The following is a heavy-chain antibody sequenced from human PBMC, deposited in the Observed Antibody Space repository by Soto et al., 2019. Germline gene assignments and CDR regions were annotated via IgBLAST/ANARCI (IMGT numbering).Heavy chain of an antibody. CDR3: ARDPSYYYYMDV. V-gene: IGHV3-74*03. J-gene: IGHJ6*03. CDR2: INSDGSST. Sequence: EVQLVESGGGLVQPGGSLRLSCAASGFTFNTYWMHWVRQAPGKGLVWVSRINSDGSSTKYADSVKGRFTISRDNAKRTLYLQMNSLRAEDTAVYYCARDPSYYYYMDVWGKGTTVTVSS. CDR1: GFTFNTYW.